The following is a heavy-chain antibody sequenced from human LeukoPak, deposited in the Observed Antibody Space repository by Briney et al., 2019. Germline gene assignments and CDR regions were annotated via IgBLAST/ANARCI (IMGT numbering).Heavy chain of an antibody. Sequence: LGALSLTCTVSGCTISSYYWSWIRQPPGKGLEWVGYIYYSGSTNYNTSLMSRVTISVDTSQNQLHLMLSNVTTADPAAEYCSGKVDYDILDYGGWETLAT. CDR2: IYYSGST. D-gene: IGHD3-22*01. V-gene: IGHV4-59*01. CDR1: GCTISSYY. J-gene: IGHJ4*02. CDR3: SGKVDYDILDY.